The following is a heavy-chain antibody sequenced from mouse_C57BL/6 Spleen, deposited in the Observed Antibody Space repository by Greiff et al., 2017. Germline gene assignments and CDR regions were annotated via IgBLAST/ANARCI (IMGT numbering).Heavy chain of an antibody. CDR3: ASHTRDMDY. Sequence: EVQGVESGGGLVKPGGSLKLSCAASGFTFSDYGMHWVRQAPEKRLEWVAYISSGSSTIYYADTVKGRFTISRDNAKSTVYLQMKSLRSEDTAMYYCASHTRDMDYWGQGTSVTVAS. CDR2: ISSGSSTI. J-gene: IGHJ4*01. CDR1: GFTFSDYG. V-gene: IGHV5-17*01.